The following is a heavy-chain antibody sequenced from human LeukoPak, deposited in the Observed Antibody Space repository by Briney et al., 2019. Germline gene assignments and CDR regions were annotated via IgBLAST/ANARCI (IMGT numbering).Heavy chain of an antibody. CDR2: VHPNNGDT. J-gene: IGHJ5*02. Sequence: ASVKVSCKASGYTFSTYEINRVRQATGQGLEWMGWVHPNNGDTVYAQRFQGRVTMTRNTSISTAYMELSSLRSEDTAVYYCTRGPRDDPWGQGTLVTVSS. V-gene: IGHV1-8*02. CDR1: GYTFSTYE. CDR3: TRGPRDDP.